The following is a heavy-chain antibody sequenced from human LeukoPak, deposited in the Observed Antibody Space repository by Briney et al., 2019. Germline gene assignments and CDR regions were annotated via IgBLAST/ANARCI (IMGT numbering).Heavy chain of an antibody. D-gene: IGHD1-26*01. CDR2: IYTSGST. V-gene: IGHV4-61*02. CDR1: GGSISSGSYY. CDR3: ARDRGWELALRYDY. J-gene: IGHJ4*02. Sequence: SETLSLTCTVSGGSISSGSYYWSWIRQPAGKGLEWIGRIYTSGSTNYNPSLKSRVTISVDTSKNQFSLKLSSVTAADTAVYYCARDRGWELALRYDYWGQGTLVTVSS.